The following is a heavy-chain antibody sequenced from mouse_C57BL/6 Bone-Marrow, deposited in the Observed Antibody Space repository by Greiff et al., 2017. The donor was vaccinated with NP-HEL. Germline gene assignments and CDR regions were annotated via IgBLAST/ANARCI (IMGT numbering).Heavy chain of an antibody. J-gene: IGHJ1*03. CDR1: EYEFPSHD. CDR2: INSDGGST. V-gene: IGHV5-2*01. Sequence: EVHLVESGGGLVQPGESLKLSCESNEYEFPSHDMSWVRKTPEKRLELVAAINSDGGSTYYPDTMKRRFIISRDNTKQTLYLQMSSLRSEDTAVYYCASPFWYFDVWGTGTTVTVTS. CDR3: ASPFWYFDV.